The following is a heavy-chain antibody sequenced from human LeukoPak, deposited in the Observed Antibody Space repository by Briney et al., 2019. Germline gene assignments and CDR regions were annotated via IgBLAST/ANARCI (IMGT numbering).Heavy chain of an antibody. D-gene: IGHD3-22*01. J-gene: IGHJ4*02. CDR3: ARSLGSSGYQDY. V-gene: IGHV3-21*01. Sequence: GGSLRLSCAASGFTFNSYSMNWVRQAPGKGLEWVSSISGSNSYIYYADSMKGRFTISRDNAKNSLYLQMNSLRAEDTAAYYCARSLGSSGYQDYWGQGTLVTVSS. CDR1: GFTFNSYS. CDR2: ISGSNSYI.